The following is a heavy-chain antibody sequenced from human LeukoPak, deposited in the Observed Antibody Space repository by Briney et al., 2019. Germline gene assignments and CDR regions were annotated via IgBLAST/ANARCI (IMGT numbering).Heavy chain of an antibody. CDR2: INSGGSPT. Sequence: GGTLRLSCAASGFSFSSYWMHWVRQAPGKGLVWVSRINSGGSPTSYADSVKGRFTISRDNTKKTLYLQMNSLRAEDTAVYYCARGGVAANFDYWGQGTLVTVSS. V-gene: IGHV3-74*01. CDR1: GFSFSSYW. J-gene: IGHJ4*02. D-gene: IGHD1-26*01. CDR3: ARGGVAANFDY.